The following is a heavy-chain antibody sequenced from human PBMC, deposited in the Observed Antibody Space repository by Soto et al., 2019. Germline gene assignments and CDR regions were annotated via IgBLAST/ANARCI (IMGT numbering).Heavy chain of an antibody. J-gene: IGHJ6*02. Sequence: GESLKISCKGSGYSFTSYWIGWVRQMPGKGLEWMGIIYPGDSDTRYSPSFQGQVTISADKSISTAYLQWSSLKASDTAMYYSARLGGYCSGGSCYSGNYYDGMDVWGQGTTVTVSS. CDR1: GYSFTSYW. D-gene: IGHD2-15*01. V-gene: IGHV5-51*01. CDR2: IYPGDSDT. CDR3: ARLGGYCSGGSCYSGNYYDGMDV.